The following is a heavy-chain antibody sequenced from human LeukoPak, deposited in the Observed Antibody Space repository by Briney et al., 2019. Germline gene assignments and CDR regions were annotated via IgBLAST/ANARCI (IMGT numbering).Heavy chain of an antibody. CDR3: ARGSADSGYDGDP. CDR1: GGTFSSYA. V-gene: IGHV1-69*04. J-gene: IGHJ5*02. Sequence: PPASVKVSCKASGGTFSSYAISWVRQAPGQGLEWMGRIIPILGIANYAQKFQGRVTITADKSTSTAYMELNSLRSEDTAVYYCARGSADSGYDGDPWGQGTLVTVSS. D-gene: IGHD5-12*01. CDR2: IIPILGIA.